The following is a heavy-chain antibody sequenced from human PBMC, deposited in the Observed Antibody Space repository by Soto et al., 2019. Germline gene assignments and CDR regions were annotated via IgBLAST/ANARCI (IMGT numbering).Heavy chain of an antibody. D-gene: IGHD3-22*01. Sequence: GGSLRLSCAASGFTFSSYAMSWVRQAPGKGLEWVSAISGSGGSTYYADSVKGRFTISRDNSKNTLYLQMNSLRAEDTAVYYCAKDNDYYYDSSGYRSFGYWGQGTLVTVSS. J-gene: IGHJ4*02. CDR3: AKDNDYYYDSSGYRSFGY. CDR2: ISGSGGST. CDR1: GFTFSSYA. V-gene: IGHV3-23*01.